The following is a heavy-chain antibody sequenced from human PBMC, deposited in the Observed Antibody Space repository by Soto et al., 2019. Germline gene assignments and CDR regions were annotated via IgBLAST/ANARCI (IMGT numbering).Heavy chain of an antibody. CDR1: GYTFTSYG. CDR3: ARDSIAAAAISGRDV. CDR2: ISAYNGNT. J-gene: IGHJ6*04. V-gene: IGHV1-18*01. Sequence: ASVKVSCKASGYTFTSYGISWVRQAPGQGLEWMGWISAYNGNTNYAQKLQGRVTMTTDTSTSTAYMELRSLRSDDTAVYYCARDSIAAAAISGRDVGGKGTRVTVPS. D-gene: IGHD6-13*01.